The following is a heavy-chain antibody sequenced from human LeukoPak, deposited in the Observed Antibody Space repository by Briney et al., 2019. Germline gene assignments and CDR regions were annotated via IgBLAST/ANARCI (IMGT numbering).Heavy chain of an antibody. CDR2: IVVGSGNT. CDR3: AAEVSGSGYVSGVDF. J-gene: IGHJ4*01. Sequence: GTSVKDTSWTAAVNFTNTAMDAVVQARGQRLEWIGWIVVGSGNTNYAQKFQERVTITRDMSTSTAYMGLSSLRSEDTAVYYCAAEVSGSGYVSGVDFWGQGTMVTVSS. D-gene: IGHD5-12*01. CDR1: AVNFTNTA. V-gene: IGHV1-58*02.